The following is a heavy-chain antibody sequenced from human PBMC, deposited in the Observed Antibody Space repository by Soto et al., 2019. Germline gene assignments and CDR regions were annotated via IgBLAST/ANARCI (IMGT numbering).Heavy chain of an antibody. CDR3: ARGRKGIAARPYYYGMDV. CDR1: GGTFSSYA. CDR2: IIPIFGTA. D-gene: IGHD6-6*01. V-gene: IGHV1-69*06. Sequence: SVKVSCKASGGTFSSYAISWVRQAPGQGLEWMGGIIPIFGTANYAQKFQGRVTITADKSTSTAYMELSSLRSEDTAVYYCARGRKGIAARPYYYGMDVWGQGTTVTVSS. J-gene: IGHJ6*02.